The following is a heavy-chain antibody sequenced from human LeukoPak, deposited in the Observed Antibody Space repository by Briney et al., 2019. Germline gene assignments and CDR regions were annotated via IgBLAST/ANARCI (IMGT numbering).Heavy chain of an antibody. CDR2: IWYDGSNK. CDR3: ARHYYGSGSYYNGSDY. V-gene: IGHV3-33*01. Sequence: TGGSLRLSCAASGFTFSSYGMHWVRQAPGKGLEWVAVIWYDGSNKYYADSVKGRFTISRDNSKNTLYLQMNSLRAEDTAVYYCARHYYGSGSYYNGSDYWGQGTLVTVSS. CDR1: GFTFSSYG. D-gene: IGHD3-10*01. J-gene: IGHJ4*02.